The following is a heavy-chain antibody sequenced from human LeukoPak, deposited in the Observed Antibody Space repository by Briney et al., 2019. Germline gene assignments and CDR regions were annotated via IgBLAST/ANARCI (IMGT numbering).Heavy chain of an antibody. D-gene: IGHD1-26*01. CDR1: GGSISSSSYY. J-gene: IGHJ4*02. V-gene: IGHV4-39*01. CDR3: ARLGKATAPRSVVY. Sequence: SETLSHTCTVSGGSISSSSYYWGWIRQPPGKGLEWIGSIYYSGSTYYSPSLKSRVTISVDTSKNQFSLKLSSVTAADTAVYYCARLGKATAPRSVVYWGQGTLVTVSS. CDR2: IYYSGST.